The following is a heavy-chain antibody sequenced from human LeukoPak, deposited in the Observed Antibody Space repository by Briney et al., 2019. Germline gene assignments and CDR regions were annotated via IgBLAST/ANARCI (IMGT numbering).Heavy chain of an antibody. V-gene: IGHV3-23*01. CDR1: GFTFSTFA. CDR3: ARHDFWSGFKGGDY. Sequence: PGGSLRLSCAASGFTFSTFAMIWVRQPPGKGLEWVSSIFPSGGEIRYADSVRGRFTISRDNSKSTLSLQMNSLRAEDTAFYYCARHDFWSGFKGGDYWGQGTLVTVSS. CDR2: IFPSGGEI. D-gene: IGHD3-3*01. J-gene: IGHJ4*02.